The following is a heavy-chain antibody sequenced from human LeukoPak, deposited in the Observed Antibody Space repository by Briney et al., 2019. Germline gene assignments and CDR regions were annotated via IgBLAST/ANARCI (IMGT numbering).Heavy chain of an antibody. Sequence: ASVKVSCKASGYTFTGYYMHWVRQAPGQGLEWMGWINPNSGGTNYAQKFQGRVTMTRDTSISTAYMELSRLRSDDTAVYYCARDRYYYDSSGYYADAFDIWGQGTMVTVSS. CDR2: INPNSGGT. CDR1: GYTFTGYY. J-gene: IGHJ3*02. D-gene: IGHD3-22*01. V-gene: IGHV1-2*02. CDR3: ARDRYYYDSSGYYADAFDI.